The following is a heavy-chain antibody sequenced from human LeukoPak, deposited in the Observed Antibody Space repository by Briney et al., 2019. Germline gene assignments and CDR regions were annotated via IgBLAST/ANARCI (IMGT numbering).Heavy chain of an antibody. D-gene: IGHD6-19*01. Sequence: GGSLRLSCAASGFTFSSYWMHWVRQAPGKGLVWVSRIFMDGSRTNYADSVKGRFTISRDNSKNTVYVQMNTLRAEDTAVYYCAKGSSGWAFDALDIWGQGTKVTVSS. CDR2: IFMDGSRT. CDR1: GFTFSSYW. J-gene: IGHJ3*02. CDR3: AKGSSGWAFDALDI. V-gene: IGHV3-74*01.